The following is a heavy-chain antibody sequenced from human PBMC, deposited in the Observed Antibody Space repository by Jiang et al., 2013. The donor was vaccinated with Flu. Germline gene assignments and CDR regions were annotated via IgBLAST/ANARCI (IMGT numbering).Heavy chain of an antibody. V-gene: IGHV4-31*03. CDR3: ARGEHRSGFPQNWFDP. D-gene: IGHD3-3*01. Sequence: QLVESGPGLVKPSQTLSLTCTVSGGSISSGSYYWSWIRQHPGKGLEWIGYIYYSGSTYYNPSLKSRVTMSVDTSKNQFSLRLSSVTAADTAVYYCARGEHRSGFPQNWFDPWGQGTLVTVSS. CDR1: GGSISSGSYY. CDR2: IYYSGST. J-gene: IGHJ5*02.